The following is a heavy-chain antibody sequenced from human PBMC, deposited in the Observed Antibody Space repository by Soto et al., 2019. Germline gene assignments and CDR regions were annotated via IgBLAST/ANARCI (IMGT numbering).Heavy chain of an antibody. D-gene: IGHD1-26*01. Sequence: GESLKISCKGSGYSFTSYWIGWVRQMPGKGLEWMGIIYPGDSDTRYSPSFHGQVTISADKSISTAYLQWSSLKASDTAMYDCARHFRGVGASYPYYFDYWGQGTLVTVSS. CDR2: IYPGDSDT. V-gene: IGHV5-51*01. J-gene: IGHJ4*02. CDR3: ARHFRGVGASYPYYFDY. CDR1: GYSFTSYW.